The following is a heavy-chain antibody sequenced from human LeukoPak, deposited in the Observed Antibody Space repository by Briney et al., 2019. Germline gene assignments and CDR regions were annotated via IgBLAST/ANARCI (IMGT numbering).Heavy chain of an antibody. CDR1: GFTFSSYA. D-gene: IGHD2-15*01. CDR2: ISGSGGST. J-gene: IGHJ5*02. Sequence: PSGGSLRLSCAASGFTFSSYAMSWVRQAPGKGLEWVSAISGSGGSTYYADSVKGRFTISRDNSKNTLYLQMNSLRAEDTAVYYCAKMPFVVVVAARNWFDPWGQGTLVTVSS. CDR3: AKMPFVVVVAARNWFDP. V-gene: IGHV3-23*01.